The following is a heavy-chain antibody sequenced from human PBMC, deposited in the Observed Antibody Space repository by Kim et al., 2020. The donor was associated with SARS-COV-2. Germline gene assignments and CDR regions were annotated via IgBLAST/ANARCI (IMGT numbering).Heavy chain of an antibody. J-gene: IGHJ4*02. CDR1: GYIFNNKN. D-gene: IGHD3-16*01. Sequence: ASVKVSCTASGYIFNNKNVHWVRQAPGQGLEWMGKINPSGGTTTYAHRFQGRVTMTWDRSTVTVDMELSSLTSEDTAVYYCVIAVLINFDYWGQGALVTVSS. CDR2: INPSGGTT. V-gene: IGHV1-46*02. CDR3: VIAVLINFDY.